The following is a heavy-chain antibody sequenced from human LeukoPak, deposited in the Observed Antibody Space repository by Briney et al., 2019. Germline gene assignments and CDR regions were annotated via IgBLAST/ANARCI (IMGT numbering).Heavy chain of an antibody. CDR3: ARDVSAVGGLERPATLGY. J-gene: IGHJ4*02. CDR1: GFTFSSYA. D-gene: IGHD1-1*01. V-gene: IGHV3-30*04. Sequence: PGGSLRLSCAASGFTFSSYAMHWVRQAPGKGLEWVAVISYDGSKKYYADYVKGRFTISRDKSKNTLYPQMNSLRPEDTAVYYCARDVSAVGGLERPATLGYWGQGTLVTVSS. CDR2: ISYDGSKK.